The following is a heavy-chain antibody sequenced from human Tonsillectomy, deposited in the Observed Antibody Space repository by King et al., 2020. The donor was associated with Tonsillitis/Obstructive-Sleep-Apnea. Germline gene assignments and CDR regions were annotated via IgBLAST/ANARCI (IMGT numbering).Heavy chain of an antibody. CDR1: GFTFSNAW. Sequence: VQLVQSGGGLVKPGGSLRLSCAASGFTFSNAWMSWVRQAPGKGLEWVGRIKSKTDGGTTDYAATVKGRFTISRDDSKNTLYLQMNSLKTEDTAVYYCTTRYCSSTSCYKFDYWGQGTLVTVSS. V-gene: IGHV3-15*01. J-gene: IGHJ4*02. CDR3: TTRYCSSTSCYKFDY. CDR2: IKSKTDGGTT. D-gene: IGHD2-2*02.